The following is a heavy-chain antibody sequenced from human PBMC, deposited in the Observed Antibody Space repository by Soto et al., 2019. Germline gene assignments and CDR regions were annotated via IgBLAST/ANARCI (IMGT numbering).Heavy chain of an antibody. D-gene: IGHD1-26*01. J-gene: IGHJ6*02. Sequence: GGSLRPSCAASGFTFSDHYMAWIRQAPGKGLEIVAHMSGSGSSEDYGDSVKGRFSIFRENSKNLLFPQMNSLRAEDTAVYYCARAWSYCYYYGMDVWGQGTTVTVSS. CDR3: ARAWSYCYYYGMDV. V-gene: IGHV3-11*04. CDR2: MSGSGSSE. CDR1: GFTFSDHY.